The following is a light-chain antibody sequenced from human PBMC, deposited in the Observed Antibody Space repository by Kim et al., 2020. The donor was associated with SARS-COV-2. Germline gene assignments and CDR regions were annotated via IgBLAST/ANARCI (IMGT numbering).Light chain of an antibody. CDR3: QHYASSPRT. CDR1: QSISSNY. CDR2: GAS. J-gene: IGKJ1*01. V-gene: IGKV3-20*01. Sequence: PGETATLSCSASQSISSNYLAWYQQKPGQTPRLLIYGASSRATGIPDRFSGSGSGTDFTLTISRLEPEDFAVYYCQHYASSPRTFGQGTKVDIK.